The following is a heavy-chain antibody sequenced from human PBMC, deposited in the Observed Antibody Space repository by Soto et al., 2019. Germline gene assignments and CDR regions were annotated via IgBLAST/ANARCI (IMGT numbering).Heavy chain of an antibody. CDR3: TRVGIAARRGYDAFDI. CDR2: IWYDGSNK. CDR1: GLTFSSYV. V-gene: IGHV3-33*08. D-gene: IGHD6-6*01. J-gene: IGHJ3*02. Sequence: PGGSLRVSCAPSGLTFSSYVMHWVRQAPGKGLEWVAVIWYDGSNKYYADSVKGRFTISRDNSKNTLYLQMNSLRAEDTAVYYCTRVGIAARRGYDAFDIWGQGTMVTVSS.